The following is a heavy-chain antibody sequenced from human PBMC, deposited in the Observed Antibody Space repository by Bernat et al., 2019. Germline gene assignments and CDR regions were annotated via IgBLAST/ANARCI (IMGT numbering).Heavy chain of an antibody. J-gene: IGHJ4*02. Sequence: QLQLQESGPGLVKPSETLSLTCTVSGGSISSSSYYWGWIRQPPGKGLEWIGSIYYSGSTYYNPSLKSRVTISVDTSKNQFYLKLSSVTAADTAVYYCARHRGAGYCSGGSCSDFDYWGQGTLVTVSS. CDR2: IYYSGST. CDR1: GGSISSSSYY. V-gene: IGHV4-39*01. CDR3: ARHRGAGYCSGGSCSDFDY. D-gene: IGHD2-15*01.